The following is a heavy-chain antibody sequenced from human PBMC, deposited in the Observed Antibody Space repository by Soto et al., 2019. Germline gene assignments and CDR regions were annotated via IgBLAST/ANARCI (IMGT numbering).Heavy chain of an antibody. CDR3: ANTNYDFWGLDV. V-gene: IGHV3-30*18. CDR2: ISYDERNK. J-gene: IGHJ6*02. D-gene: IGHD3-3*01. CDR1: VFTFSDYC. Sequence: PGGSLRLSCAASVFTFSDYCMHWVRQAPGKGLECVAVISYDERNKYYADSVKGRFTISRDNSKNTLYLQMNSLRAEDTAMYYCANTNYDFWGLDVWRQGTTVTVSS.